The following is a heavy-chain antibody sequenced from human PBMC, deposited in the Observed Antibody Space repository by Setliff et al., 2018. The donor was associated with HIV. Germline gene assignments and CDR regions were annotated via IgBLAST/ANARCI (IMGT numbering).Heavy chain of an antibody. J-gene: IGHJ3*02. CDR1: GYTFTGYY. Sequence: GASVKVSCKASGYTFTGYYMHGVRQAPGQGLEWMGWINPNNGGQNYAQKLQGRVTMTTDTSTGTAYMELRSLRSDDTAVYYCARVAWYYSFWSGLGDAFDIWGQGTMVTVSS. D-gene: IGHD3-3*01. V-gene: IGHV1-2*02. CDR3: ARVAWYYSFWSGLGDAFDI. CDR2: INPNNGGQ.